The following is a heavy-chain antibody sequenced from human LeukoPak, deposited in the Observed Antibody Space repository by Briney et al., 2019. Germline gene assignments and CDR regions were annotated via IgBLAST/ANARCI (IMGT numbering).Heavy chain of an antibody. D-gene: IGHD1-1*01. CDR3: AREWKKTGAFDY. CDR1: GFTFSTYN. CDR2: MSGSSRDI. V-gene: IGHV3-21*01. J-gene: IGHJ4*02. Sequence: GGSLRLSCAASGFTFSTYNMNWVRQAPGKGLEWVSSMSGSSRDIYYADSVKGRFTISRDNAKNTLYLQMSGLRAEDTAVYYCAREWKKTGAFDYWGQGTLVTVSS.